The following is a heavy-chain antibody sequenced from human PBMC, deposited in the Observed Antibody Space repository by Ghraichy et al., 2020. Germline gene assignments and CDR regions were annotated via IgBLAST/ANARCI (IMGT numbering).Heavy chain of an antibody. J-gene: IGHJ4*02. CDR1: GFTFSSYA. Sequence: GESLNISCAASGFTFSSYAMSWVRQAPGKGLEWVSGASASGGRTNYADSVRGRFTISRDNSKNTLFVQLNSLRAEDTAVYYCAKALMIMSGGVLVPSFDSWGQGTLVTVSS. D-gene: IGHD3-16*02. CDR3: AKALMIMSGGVLVPSFDS. CDR2: ASASGGRT. V-gene: IGHV3-23*01.